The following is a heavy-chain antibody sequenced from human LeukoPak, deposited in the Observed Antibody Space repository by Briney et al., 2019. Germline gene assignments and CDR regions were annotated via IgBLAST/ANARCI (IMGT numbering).Heavy chain of an antibody. CDR3: ARERSSGWYWSAFDI. V-gene: IGHV3-23*01. J-gene: IGHJ3*02. CDR1: GFSFSSYA. Sequence: QSGGSLRLSCEGSGFSFSSYAMNWVRQAPGKGLEWVSAISGSAGGGRTYYADSVRGRFTISRDNSKNTVFLQMHSLRADDTALYYCARERSSGWYWSAFDIWGQGTMVTVSS. D-gene: IGHD6-19*01. CDR2: ISGSAGGGRT.